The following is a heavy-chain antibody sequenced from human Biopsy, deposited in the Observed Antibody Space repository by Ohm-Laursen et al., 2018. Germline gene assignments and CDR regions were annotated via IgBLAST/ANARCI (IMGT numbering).Heavy chain of an antibody. V-gene: IGHV3-7*04. CDR2: IREHGNEE. J-gene: IGHJ5*02. D-gene: IGHD4-11*01. CDR3: ARGNGPSA. CDR1: GFSFSDYY. Sequence: LSCAASGFSFSDYYMSWVRQVPGKGLEWVAIIREHGNEEFYVDSVKGRFTISGDNARNSVYLQMNSLRAEDTAIYYCARGNGPSAWGQGTLVTVSS.